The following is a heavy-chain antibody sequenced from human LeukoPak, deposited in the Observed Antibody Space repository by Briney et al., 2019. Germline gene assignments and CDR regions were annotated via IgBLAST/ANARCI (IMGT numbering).Heavy chain of an antibody. D-gene: IGHD2-15*01. J-gene: IGHJ6*02. CDR2: INHSGST. V-gene: IGHV4-34*01. CDR1: GGSSSGYY. Sequence: SETLSLTCAVYGGSSSGYYWSWIRQPPGKGLEWIGEINHSGSTNYNPSLKSRVTISVDTSKNQFSLKLSSVTAADTAVYYCATLLSHYGMDVWGQGTTVTVSS. CDR3: ATLLSHYGMDV.